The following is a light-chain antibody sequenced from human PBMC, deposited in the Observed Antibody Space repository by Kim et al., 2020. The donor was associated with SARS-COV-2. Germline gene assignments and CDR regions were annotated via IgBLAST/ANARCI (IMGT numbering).Light chain of an antibody. CDR2: AAS. CDR1: KSIRNY. Sequence: ASVGDRVTINCRASKSIRNYLTWYQHKPGKAPKLLIFAASTLLRGVPSRFAGTGSGADFTLTISNLQPEDFATYYCQQNYIVPLTFGGGTKVDIK. CDR3: QQNYIVPLT. V-gene: IGKV1-39*01. J-gene: IGKJ4*01.